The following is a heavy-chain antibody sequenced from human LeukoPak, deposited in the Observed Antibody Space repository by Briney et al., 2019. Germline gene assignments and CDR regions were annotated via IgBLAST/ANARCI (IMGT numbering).Heavy chain of an antibody. Sequence: GESLKISCKGSGYSFTSYWIGWVRQMPGKGLEWMGWMNPNSGNTGYAQKFQGRVTMTRDTSISTAYMELSRLRSDDTAVYYCARGLSDFWSGYYTGSRDYWGQGTLVTVSS. J-gene: IGHJ4*02. CDR1: GYSFTSYW. V-gene: IGHV1-2*02. CDR2: MNPNSGNT. CDR3: ARGLSDFWSGYYTGSRDY. D-gene: IGHD3-3*01.